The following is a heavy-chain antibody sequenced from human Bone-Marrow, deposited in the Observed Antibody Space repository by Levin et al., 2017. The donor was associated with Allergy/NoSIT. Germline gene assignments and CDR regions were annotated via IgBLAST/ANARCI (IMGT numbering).Heavy chain of an antibody. D-gene: IGHD1-26*01. CDR1: GGTFSSYT. CDR3: ARDGGSYSTGPYDY. CDR2: IIPILGIA. Sequence: GASVKVSCKASGGTFSSYTISWVRQAPGQGLEWMGRIIPILGIANYAQKFQGRVTITADKSTSTAYMELSSLRSEDTAVYYCARDGGSYSTGPYDYWGQGTLVTVSS. V-gene: IGHV1-69*04. J-gene: IGHJ4*02.